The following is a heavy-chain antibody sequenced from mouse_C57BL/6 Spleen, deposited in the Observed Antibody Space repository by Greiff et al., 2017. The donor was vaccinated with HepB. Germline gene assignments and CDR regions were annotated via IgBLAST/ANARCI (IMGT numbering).Heavy chain of an antibody. J-gene: IGHJ3*01. V-gene: IGHV14-4*01. CDR2: IDPENGDT. Sequence: EVQLQQSGAELVRPGASVKLSCTASGFNIKDDYMHWVKQRPEQGLEWIGWIDPENGDTEYASKFQGKATITADTSSNTAYLQLSSLTSEDTAVYYCTTNYYSNPRFAYWGQGTLVTVSA. CDR3: TTNYYSNPRFAY. D-gene: IGHD2-5*01. CDR1: GFNIKDDY.